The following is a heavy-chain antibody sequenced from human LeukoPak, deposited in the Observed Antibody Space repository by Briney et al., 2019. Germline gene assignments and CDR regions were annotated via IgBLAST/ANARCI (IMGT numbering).Heavy chain of an antibody. CDR3: ARHQVYDSISNPFDY. CDR2: IYHSGST. Sequence: SETLSLTCAVSGYSISIGYYWGWIRQPPGKGLEWIGSIYHSGSTYYNPSLKSRVTISVDTSKNQFSLKLSSVTAADTAVYYCARHQVYDSISNPFDYWGQGTLVTVSA. D-gene: IGHD3-22*01. V-gene: IGHV4-38-2*01. J-gene: IGHJ4*02. CDR1: GYSISIGYY.